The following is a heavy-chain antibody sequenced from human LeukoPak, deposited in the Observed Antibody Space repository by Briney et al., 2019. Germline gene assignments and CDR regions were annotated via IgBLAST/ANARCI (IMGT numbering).Heavy chain of an antibody. V-gene: IGHV3-30*18. J-gene: IGHJ6*02. CDR3: AKDRARSGSGSYYYYYGMDV. D-gene: IGHD3-10*01. Sequence: PGGSLRLSCAASGFTFSSYGMHWVRQAPDKGLEWVAVISYDGSNKYYADSVKGRFTISRDNSKNTLYLQMNSLRAEDTAVYYCAKDRARSGSGSYYYYYGMDVWGQGTTVTVSS. CDR2: ISYDGSNK. CDR1: GFTFSSYG.